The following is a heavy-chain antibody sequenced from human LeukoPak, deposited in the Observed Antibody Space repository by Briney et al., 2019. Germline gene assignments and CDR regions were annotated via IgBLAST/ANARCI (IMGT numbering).Heavy chain of an antibody. CDR2: IYYSGST. CDR1: GGSISSYY. Sequence: SETLSLTCTVSGGSISSYYWSWIRQPPGKGLEWIGYIYYSGSTNYNPSLKSRVTISVDTSKNQFSLKLSSVTAADTAVYYCARHIYYGSGSDYYFDYWGQGTLVTVSS. J-gene: IGHJ4*02. CDR3: ARHIYYGSGSDYYFDY. V-gene: IGHV4-59*08. D-gene: IGHD3-10*01.